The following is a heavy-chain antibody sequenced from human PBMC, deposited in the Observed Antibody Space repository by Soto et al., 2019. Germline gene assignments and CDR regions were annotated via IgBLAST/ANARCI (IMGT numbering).Heavy chain of an antibody. CDR2: MNPNSGNT. CDR1: GDAFTSYD. Sequence: ASVKVSCKAFGDAFTSYDINWVRQATGQGLEWMGGMNPNSGNTGYAQKFQGRVTMTRNTSISTAYMELSSLRFEDTAVYYCAIRRELLFYYCYYCIDLWSQGTTVTVS. V-gene: IGHV1-8*01. D-gene: IGHD1-26*01. J-gene: IGHJ6*02. CDR3: AIRRELLFYYCYYCIDL.